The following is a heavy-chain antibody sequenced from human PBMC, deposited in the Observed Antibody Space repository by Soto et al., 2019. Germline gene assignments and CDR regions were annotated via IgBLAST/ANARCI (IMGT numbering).Heavy chain of an antibody. Sequence: EVQVLESGGGLVEPGGSLRLSCTASGFTFSSYAMSWVRQASGKGLEWVSGISAAGGSSYYADSVKGRFTISRDNSKNTLYLQMNSLGAEDTAVYYCAKESGADFGHYCDYWGQGTLVSVSS. CDR1: GFTFSSYA. CDR2: ISAAGGSS. J-gene: IGHJ4*02. CDR3: AKESGADFGHYCDY. D-gene: IGHD1-26*01. V-gene: IGHV3-23*01.